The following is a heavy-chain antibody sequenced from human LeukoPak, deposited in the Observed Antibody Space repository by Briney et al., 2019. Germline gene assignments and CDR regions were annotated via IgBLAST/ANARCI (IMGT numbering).Heavy chain of an antibody. CDR3: ARSSGLLGYFDY. V-gene: IGHV2-70*11. CDR1: GFSLSTGGMC. J-gene: IGHJ4*02. Sequence: SGPALVKPTQTLTLTCTFSGFSLSTGGMCVSWIRQPPGKALEWLARIDWDDDKYYSTSLKTRLTISKDTSKNQVVLTMTNMDPVDTATYYCARSSGLLGYFDYWGQGTLVTVSS. D-gene: IGHD6-19*01. CDR2: IDWDDDK.